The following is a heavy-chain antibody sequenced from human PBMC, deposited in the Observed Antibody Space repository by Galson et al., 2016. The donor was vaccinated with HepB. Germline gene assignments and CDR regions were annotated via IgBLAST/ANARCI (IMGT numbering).Heavy chain of an antibody. CDR1: GFTFTSYA. D-gene: IGHD1/OR15-1a*01. V-gene: IGHV3-23*01. J-gene: IGHJ4*02. CDR2: ISGGDGST. CDR3: AKSMNWNNHLLLF. Sequence: LRLSCAASGFTFTSYAMSWVRQAPGKGLEWVSAISGGDGSTYYADSVKGRFTISRDNSKNTVYLQMNSLRAEDTALYSCAKSMNWNNHLLLFWGQGTLVTVSS.